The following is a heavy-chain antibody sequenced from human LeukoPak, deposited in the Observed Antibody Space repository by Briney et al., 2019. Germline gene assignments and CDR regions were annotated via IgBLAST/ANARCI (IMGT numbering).Heavy chain of an antibody. CDR2: IHHSGST. J-gene: IGHJ3*02. D-gene: IGHD6-13*01. CDR3: ARDRLYSSSLNAFDI. Sequence: SETLSLTCAVSGGSISSGGYSWSWIRQPPGKGLEWIGYIHHSGSTYYNPSLKSRVTISVDRSKNQFSLKLSSVTAADTAVYYCARDRLYSSSLNAFDIWGQGTMVTVSS. CDR1: GGSISSGGYS. V-gene: IGHV4-30-2*01.